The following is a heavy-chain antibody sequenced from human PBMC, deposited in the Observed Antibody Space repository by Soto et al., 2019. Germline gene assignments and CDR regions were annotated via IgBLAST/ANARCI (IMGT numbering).Heavy chain of an antibody. Sequence: EVQLVESGGGLVQPGGSLRLSCAASGFIFSNYWMTWVRQAPGKGLEWVANINQDGSETYYVDSVKGRFTISRDNAKNSLYLQMNSLRAEDTAVYSCARTSFGVVTNRGIDYWGQGTLVTVSS. CDR2: INQDGSET. CDR3: ARTSFGVVTNRGIDY. D-gene: IGHD3-3*01. J-gene: IGHJ4*02. V-gene: IGHV3-7*01. CDR1: GFIFSNYW.